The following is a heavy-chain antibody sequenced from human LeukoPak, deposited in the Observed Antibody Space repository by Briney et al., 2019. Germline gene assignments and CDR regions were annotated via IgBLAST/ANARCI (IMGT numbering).Heavy chain of an antibody. CDR1: GFTFSSYG. Sequence: GGSLRLACAASGFTFSSYGMHWVRQAPGKGLEWVAFIRYDGSNKYYADSVKGRFTISRDNSKNSLYLQMNSLRAEDTAVYYCARDRERALFIVLMGGGWFDPWGQGTLVTVSS. J-gene: IGHJ5*02. CDR2: IRYDGSNK. CDR3: ARDRERALFIVLMGGGWFDP. V-gene: IGHV3-30*02. D-gene: IGHD2-8*01.